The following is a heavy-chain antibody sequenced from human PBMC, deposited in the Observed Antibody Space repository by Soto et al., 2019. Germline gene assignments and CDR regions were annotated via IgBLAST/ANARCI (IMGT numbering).Heavy chain of an antibody. CDR2: IYPGDSDT. CDR3: ARYSGSYWHYLDL. V-gene: IGHV5-51*01. D-gene: IGHD1-26*01. Sequence: GESLKISCKGSGYSFASHWVAWVRHMPEKGLEWIGTIYPGDSDTKYSSAFRGHVTISADTSVSTAYLQWRSLEATDSAIYYCARYSGSYWHYLDLWGQGTLVTVSS. J-gene: IGHJ4*02. CDR1: GYSFASHW.